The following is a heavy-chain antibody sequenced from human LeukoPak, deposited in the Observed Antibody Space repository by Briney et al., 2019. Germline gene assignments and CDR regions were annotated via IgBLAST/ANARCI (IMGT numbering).Heavy chain of an antibody. J-gene: IGHJ4*02. D-gene: IGHD6-13*01. CDR3: ARGALADIAAAGTMVFNY. CDR2: ISYDGSNK. V-gene: IGHV3-30*03. Sequence: GGSLRLSCAASGFTFSSYNMNWVRQAPGKGLEWVAVISYDGSNKYYADSVKGRFTISRDNAKNSLYLQMNSLRAEDTAVYYCARGALADIAAAGTMVFNYWGQGTLVIVSS. CDR1: GFTFSSYN.